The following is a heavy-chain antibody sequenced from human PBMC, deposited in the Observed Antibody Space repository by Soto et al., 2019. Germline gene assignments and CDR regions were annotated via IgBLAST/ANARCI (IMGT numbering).Heavy chain of an antibody. D-gene: IGHD2-2*01. CDR3: AREGPGDYCSSTSCYGPYYYYYGMDV. Sequence: SETLSLTCTVSGGSVSSGSYYWSWIRQPPGKGLEWIGYIYYSGSTNYNPSLKSRVTISVDTSKNQFSLKLSSVTAADTAVYYCAREGPGDYCSSTSCYGPYYYYYGMDVWGQGTTVTLSS. CDR1: GGSVSSGSYY. J-gene: IGHJ6*02. V-gene: IGHV4-61*01. CDR2: IYYSGST.